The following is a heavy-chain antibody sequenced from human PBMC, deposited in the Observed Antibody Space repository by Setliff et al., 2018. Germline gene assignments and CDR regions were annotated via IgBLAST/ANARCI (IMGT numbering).Heavy chain of an antibody. V-gene: IGHV4-34*01. J-gene: IGHJ6*02. CDR3: ARDRQYCSSPTCYSSYFYYYGMDV. CDR1: GGSFSGYY. D-gene: IGHD2-2*02. Sequence: SETLSLTCAVYGGSFSGYYWSWIRQPPGKGLEWIGEINHSGSTNDNPSLKSRVTMSVDTSKNQFSLKLSSVTAADTAMYYCARDRQYCSSPTCYSSYFYYYGMDVWGQGTTVTVSS. CDR2: INHSGST.